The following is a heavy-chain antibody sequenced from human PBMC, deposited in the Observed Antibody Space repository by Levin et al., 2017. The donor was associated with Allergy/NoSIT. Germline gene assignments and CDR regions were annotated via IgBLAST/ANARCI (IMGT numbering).Heavy chain of an antibody. CDR2: IYWDDDK. V-gene: IGHV2-5*02. J-gene: IGHJ5*02. CDR3: ARSTMIEGAYTIDP. D-gene: IGHD3-22*01. CDR1: GFSLRTSGVG. Sequence: KASGPTLVKPTQTLTLTCTFSGFSLRTSGVGVGWIRQPPGKALECLALIYWDDDKRYSPSLKSRLTITKDTSKNQVVLSMTNMDPVDTGTDYCARSTMIEGAYTIDPGGQGTLVTVSS.